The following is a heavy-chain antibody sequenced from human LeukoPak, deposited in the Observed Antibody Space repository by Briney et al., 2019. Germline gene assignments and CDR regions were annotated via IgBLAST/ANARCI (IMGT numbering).Heavy chain of an antibody. Sequence: PSETLSLTCTVSGGSISSYYWGWIRQPPGKGLEWIGSIYYSGSTYYNPSLKSRVTISVDTSKNQFSLKLSSVTAADTAVYYCARRQLAPFDYWGQGTLVTVSS. CDR3: ARRQLAPFDY. J-gene: IGHJ4*02. CDR1: GGSISSYY. CDR2: IYYSGST. D-gene: IGHD6-13*01. V-gene: IGHV4-39*07.